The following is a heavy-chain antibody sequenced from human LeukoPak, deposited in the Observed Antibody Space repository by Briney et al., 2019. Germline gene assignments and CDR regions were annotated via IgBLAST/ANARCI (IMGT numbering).Heavy chain of an antibody. J-gene: IGHJ4*02. D-gene: IGHD3-22*01. CDR1: GFTFSSYS. CDR2: ISSSSSYI. V-gene: IGHV3-21*01. CDR3: ARMYDSSGYYFDY. Sequence: GGSLRLSCAASGFTFSSYSMSWVRQAPGKGLEWVSSISSSSSYIYYADSVKGRFTISRDNAKNSLYLQMNSLRAEDTAVYYCARMYDSSGYYFDYWGQGTLVTVSS.